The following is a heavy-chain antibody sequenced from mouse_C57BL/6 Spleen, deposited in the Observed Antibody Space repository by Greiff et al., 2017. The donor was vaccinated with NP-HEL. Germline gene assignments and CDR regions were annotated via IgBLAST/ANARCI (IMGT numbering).Heavy chain of an antibody. J-gene: IGHJ2*01. CDR2: IYPGDGDT. Sequence: QVQLQQSGPELVKPGASVKISCKASGYAFSSSWMNWVKQRPGKVLEWIGRIYPGDGDTNYNGKFKGKATLTADKSSSTAYMQLSSLTSEDSAVYFCAREDTTVAYFDYWGQGTTLTVSS. CDR3: AREDTTVAYFDY. CDR1: GYAFSSSW. V-gene: IGHV1-82*01. D-gene: IGHD1-1*01.